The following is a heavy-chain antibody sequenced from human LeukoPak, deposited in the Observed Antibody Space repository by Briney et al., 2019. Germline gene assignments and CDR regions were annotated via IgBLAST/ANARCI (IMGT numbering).Heavy chain of an antibody. Sequence: PGGSLRLSCAASGFTFSSYWMHWVRQAPRKGLVWVSRIDSDGNITSYADSVKGRFTISRDNAKNTLYLQMNSLRAEDTAVYYCARISYDSSGYYDYWGQGTLVTVSS. CDR3: ARISYDSSGYYDY. V-gene: IGHV3-74*01. D-gene: IGHD3-22*01. J-gene: IGHJ4*02. CDR1: GFTFSSYW. CDR2: IDSDGNIT.